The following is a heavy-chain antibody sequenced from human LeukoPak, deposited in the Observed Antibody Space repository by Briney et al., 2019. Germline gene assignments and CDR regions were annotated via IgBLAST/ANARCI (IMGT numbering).Heavy chain of an antibody. J-gene: IGHJ3*02. D-gene: IGHD3-3*01. CDR2: ISAYNGNT. V-gene: IGHV1-18*01. CDR1: GYTFTSYG. CDR3: AIPAIFGVVIIKEDAFDI. Sequence: ASVKVSCKASGYTFTSYGISWVRQAPGQGLDGMGWISAYNGNTNYAQKLQGRVTMTTDTSKSTASMELRSLRSDDPAVYYCAIPAIFGVVIIKEDAFDIWGQGTMVTVSS.